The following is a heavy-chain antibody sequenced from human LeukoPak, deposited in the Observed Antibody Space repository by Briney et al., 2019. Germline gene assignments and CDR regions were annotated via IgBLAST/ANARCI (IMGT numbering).Heavy chain of an antibody. CDR3: ARSGVWGDSRWAFDY. CDR1: GYSFSSFW. V-gene: IGHV5-51*01. Sequence: GESLKISCQGSGYSFSSFWVGWVRQTPGKGLEWMGVVYPDDSAARYSPSFQGQITFSADKSLDTAYLQWSSLRASDTGIYFCARSGVWGDSRWAFDYWGQGTPVTVSS. CDR2: VYPDDSAA. D-gene: IGHD3-16*01. J-gene: IGHJ4*02.